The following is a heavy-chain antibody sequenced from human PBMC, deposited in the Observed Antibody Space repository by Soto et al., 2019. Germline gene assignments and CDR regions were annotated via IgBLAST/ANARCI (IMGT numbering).Heavy chain of an antibody. Sequence: GGSLRLSCAASGFTFSSYGMHWVRQAPGKGLEWVAVIWYDGSNKYYADSVKGRFTISRDNSKNTLYLQMNSLRAEDTAVYYCAREGYCSGGSCYSLFDYWGQGTLVTVSS. D-gene: IGHD2-15*01. CDR1: GFTFSSYG. J-gene: IGHJ4*02. CDR3: AREGYCSGGSCYSLFDY. CDR2: IWYDGSNK. V-gene: IGHV3-33*01.